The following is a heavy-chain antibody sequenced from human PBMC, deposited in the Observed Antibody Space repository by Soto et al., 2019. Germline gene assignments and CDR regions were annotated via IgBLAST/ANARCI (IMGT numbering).Heavy chain of an antibody. CDR2: ISGSGGST. CDR3: AKDEYYDDSSGYYYGGNWFDP. CDR1: GFTFSSYA. V-gene: IGHV3-23*01. J-gene: IGHJ5*02. D-gene: IGHD3-22*01. Sequence: EVQLLESGGGLVQPGGSLRLSCAASGFTFSSYAMSWVRQAPGKGLEWVSAISGSGGSTYYADSVKGRFTISRDNSKNTLYLQMNSRRAEDTAVYYCAKDEYYDDSSGYYYGGNWFDPWGQGTLVTVSS.